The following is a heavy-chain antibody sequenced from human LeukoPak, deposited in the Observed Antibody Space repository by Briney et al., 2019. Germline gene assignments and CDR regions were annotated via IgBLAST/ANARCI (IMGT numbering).Heavy chain of an antibody. CDR3: ASTYDFWSGQNWFDP. D-gene: IGHD3-3*01. J-gene: IGHJ5*02. Sequence: SETLSLTCTVFGGSISSYYWSWIRQPPGKGLEWIGYIYYSGSTNYNPSLKSRVTISVDTSKNQFSLKLSSVTAADTAVYYCASTYDFWSGQNWFDPWGQGTLVTVSS. V-gene: IGHV4-59*01. CDR2: IYYSGST. CDR1: GGSISSYY.